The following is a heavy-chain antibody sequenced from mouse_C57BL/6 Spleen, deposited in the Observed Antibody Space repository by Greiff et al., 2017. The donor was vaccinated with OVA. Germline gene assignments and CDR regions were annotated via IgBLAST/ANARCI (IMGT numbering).Heavy chain of an antibody. CDR2: IRNKANGYTT. V-gene: IGHV7-3*01. Sequence: EVKVVESGGGLVQPGGSLSLSCAASGFTFTDYYMSWVRQPPGKALEWLGFIRNKANGYTTEYSASVKGRFTISRDNSQSILYLQMNDLRAEDSATYYCARSLTTVVPFDYWGQGTTLTVSS. D-gene: IGHD1-1*01. J-gene: IGHJ2*01. CDR3: ARSLTTVVPFDY. CDR1: GFTFTDYY.